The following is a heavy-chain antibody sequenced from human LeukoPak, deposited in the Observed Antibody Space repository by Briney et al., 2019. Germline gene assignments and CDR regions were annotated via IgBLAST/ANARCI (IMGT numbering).Heavy chain of an antibody. V-gene: IGHV3-23*01. J-gene: IGHJ4*02. CDR3: ARDHYDSSGYFYY. D-gene: IGHD3-22*01. CDR2: ISGSGGST. Sequence: GGSLRLSCAASGFTFSSYAMSWVRQAPGKGLEWVSAISGSGGSTYYADSVKGRFTISRDNSKNTLYLQMNSLRAEDTAVYYCARDHYDSSGYFYYWGQGTLVTVSS. CDR1: GFTFSSYA.